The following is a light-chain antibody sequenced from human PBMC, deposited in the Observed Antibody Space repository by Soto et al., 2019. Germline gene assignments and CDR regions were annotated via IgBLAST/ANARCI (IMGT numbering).Light chain of an antibody. J-gene: IGLJ2*01. CDR2: DVS. CDR1: SSDIGGYKY. V-gene: IGLV2-14*01. CDR3: SSQAVSSTLV. Sequence: QSALTQPASVSGSPGESITISCTGTSSDIGGYKYVSWYQQHPGKAPKLMIYDVSNRPSGVSNRFSGSKSGNTASLTISGIQAEDEADYYCSSQAVSSTLVFGGGTKLTVL.